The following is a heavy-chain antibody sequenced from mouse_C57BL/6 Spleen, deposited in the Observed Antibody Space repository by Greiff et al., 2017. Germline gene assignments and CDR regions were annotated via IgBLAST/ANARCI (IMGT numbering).Heavy chain of an antibody. J-gene: IGHJ1*03. D-gene: IGHD2-1*01. Sequence: EVKVEESGGGLVQPGGSMKLSCAASGFTFSDAWMDWVRQSPEKGLEWVAEIRNKANNHATYYAESVKGRFTISRDDSKSSVYLQMNSLRAEDTGIYYCTRLYYGNYGGYFDVWGTGTTVTVSS. CDR2: IRNKANNHAT. V-gene: IGHV6-6*01. CDR3: TRLYYGNYGGYFDV. CDR1: GFTFSDAW.